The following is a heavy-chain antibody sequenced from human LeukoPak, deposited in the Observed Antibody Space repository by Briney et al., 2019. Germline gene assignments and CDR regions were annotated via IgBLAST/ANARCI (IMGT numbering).Heavy chain of an antibody. V-gene: IGHV3-48*03. CDR1: GFTFSSYE. Sequence: GGSLRLSCAASGFTFSSYEMNWVRQAPGKGLEWVSYISSSGSTIYYAHSVKGRFTISRDNAKNSLYLQMNSLRAEDTAVYYCARVIVGATDYWGQGTLVTVSS. D-gene: IGHD1-26*01. CDR2: ISSSGSTI. J-gene: IGHJ4*02. CDR3: ARVIVGATDY.